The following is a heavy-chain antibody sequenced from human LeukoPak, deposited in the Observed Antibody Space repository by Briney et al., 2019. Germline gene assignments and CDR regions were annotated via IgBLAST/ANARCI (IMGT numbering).Heavy chain of an antibody. CDR2: IKQDGSEK. Sequence: SGGSLRLSCAASGFMLSSYWMSWIHQAPGKGLEWVANIKQDGSEKYYVDSVKGRFTISRDNATNSLYLQMNSLRAEDTAVYYCARGGFGWFGESLNFDYWGQGTLVTVSS. J-gene: IGHJ4*02. CDR1: GFMLSSYW. CDR3: ARGGFGWFGESLNFDY. D-gene: IGHD3-10*01. V-gene: IGHV3-7*01.